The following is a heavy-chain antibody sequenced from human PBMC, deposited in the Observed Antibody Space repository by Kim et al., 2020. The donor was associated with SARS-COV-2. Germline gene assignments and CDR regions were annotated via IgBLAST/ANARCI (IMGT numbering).Heavy chain of an antibody. Sequence: GGSLRLSCAASGFTVSSNYMSWVRQAPGKGLEWVSVIYSGGSTYYADSVKGRFTISRHNSKNTLYLQMNSLRAEDTAVYYCARAEYYYDSSGYYYDDWGQGTLVTVSS. J-gene: IGHJ4*02. D-gene: IGHD3-22*01. CDR2: IYSGGST. CDR3: ARAEYYYDSSGYYYDD. V-gene: IGHV3-53*04. CDR1: GFTVSSNY.